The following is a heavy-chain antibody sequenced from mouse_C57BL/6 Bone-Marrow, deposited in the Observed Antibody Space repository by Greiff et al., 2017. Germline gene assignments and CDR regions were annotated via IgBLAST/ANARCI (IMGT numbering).Heavy chain of an antibody. V-gene: IGHV1-76*01. D-gene: IGHD2-14*01. CDR2: IYPGSGNT. CDR3: ARKVRRNYAMDY. CDR1: GYTFTDYY. J-gene: IGHJ4*01. Sequence: VQLVESGAELVRPGASVKLSCKASGYTFTDYYINWVKQRPGQGLEWIARIYPGSGNTYYNEKFKGKATLTAEKSSSTAYMQLSSLTSEDSEVYFCARKVRRNYAMDYWGQGTSVTVSS.